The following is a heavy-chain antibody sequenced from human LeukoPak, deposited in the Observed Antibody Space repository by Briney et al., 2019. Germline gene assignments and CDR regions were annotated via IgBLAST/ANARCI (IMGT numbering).Heavy chain of an antibody. CDR2: IYHSGKT. CDR3: ATWDSGRYSQIDN. V-gene: IGHV4-38-2*01. J-gene: IGHJ4*02. CDR1: GYSIINGFF. Sequence: PSETLSLTCAVSGYSIINGFFWGWIRQPPGKGLEWIGSIYHSGKTYYNPSLKSRVTISADTSKNEVSLKLTSVTAADTAVYYCATWDSGRYSQIDNWGQGTLVTVSS. D-gene: IGHD1-26*01.